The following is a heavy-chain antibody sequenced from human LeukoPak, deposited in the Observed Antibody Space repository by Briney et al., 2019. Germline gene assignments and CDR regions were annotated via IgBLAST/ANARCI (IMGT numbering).Heavy chain of an antibody. CDR2: INPNSGNT. CDR1: GYTFTSYD. Sequence: ASVKVSCTASGYTFTSYDINWVRQATGQGLEWMGWINPNSGNTGYAQKFQGRVTMTRNTSISTAYMELSSLRSEDTAVYYCARERRVGYSYGLGYWGQGTLVTVSS. J-gene: IGHJ4*02. CDR3: ARERRVGYSYGLGY. V-gene: IGHV1-8*01. D-gene: IGHD5-18*01.